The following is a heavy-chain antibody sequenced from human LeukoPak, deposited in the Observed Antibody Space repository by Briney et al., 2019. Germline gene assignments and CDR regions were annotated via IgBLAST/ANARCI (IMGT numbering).Heavy chain of an antibody. Sequence: GGSLRLSCAASGFTFSNYAMSWVRQAPGKGLVWVSRINSDGTSTSHADSVKGRFTISKDNAKNTLYLQMNSLRAEDTAVYYCARSGRYQDYWGQGTLVTVSS. CDR2: INSDGTST. V-gene: IGHV3-74*01. D-gene: IGHD6-25*01. CDR3: ARSGRYQDY. J-gene: IGHJ4*02. CDR1: GFTFSNYA.